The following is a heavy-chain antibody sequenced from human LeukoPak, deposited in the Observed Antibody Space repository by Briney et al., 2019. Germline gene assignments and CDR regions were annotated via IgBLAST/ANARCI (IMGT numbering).Heavy chain of an antibody. J-gene: IGHJ4*02. CDR1: GGSFSGYY. D-gene: IGHD6-13*01. CDR3: ARSEQSQLVSPGGPFDY. CDR2: IYYSGST. V-gene: IGHV4-59*08. Sequence: PSETLSLTCAVYGGSFSGYYWSWIRQPPGKGLEWIGYIYYSGSTNYNPSLKSRVTISVDTSKNQFSLKLSSVTAADTAVYYCARSEQSQLVSPGGPFDYWGQGTLVTVSS.